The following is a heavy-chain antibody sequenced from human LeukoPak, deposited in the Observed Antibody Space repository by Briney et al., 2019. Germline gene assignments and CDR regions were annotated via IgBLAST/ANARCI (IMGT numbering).Heavy chain of an antibody. J-gene: IGHJ5*02. CDR1: GYTFTSYD. D-gene: IGHD4-23*01. Sequence: ASVKVSCKASGYTFTSYDINWVRQATGQGLEWMGWMSPNSGSTGYAQKFQGRVTMTRDTSIGTAYMELSSLKSEDTAVYYCARDYGGNSGWFDPWGQGTPVTVSS. V-gene: IGHV1-8*01. CDR2: MSPNSGST. CDR3: ARDYGGNSGWFDP.